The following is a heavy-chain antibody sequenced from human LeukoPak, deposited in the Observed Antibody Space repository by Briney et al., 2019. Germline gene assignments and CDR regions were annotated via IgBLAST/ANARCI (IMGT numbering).Heavy chain of an antibody. J-gene: IGHJ5*02. CDR1: GFTFSSYS. Sequence: GGSLRLSCAASGFTFSSYSMNWVRQAPGQGLEWDSSISSSSSYIYYADSVKGRFTISRDNAKNSLYLQMNSLRAEDTAVYYCARDVICSGGSCYPNWFDPWGQGTLVTVSS. D-gene: IGHD2-15*01. CDR2: ISSSSSYI. CDR3: ARDVICSGGSCYPNWFDP. V-gene: IGHV3-21*01.